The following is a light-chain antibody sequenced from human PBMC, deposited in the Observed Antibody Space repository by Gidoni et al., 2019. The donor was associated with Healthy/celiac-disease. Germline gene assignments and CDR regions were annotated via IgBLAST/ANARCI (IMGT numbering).Light chain of an antibody. V-gene: IGKV1-5*03. CDR2: KAS. Sequence: DIQMTQSPSTLSAPVGDRVTITCRASQSISSWLAWYQQKPGKAPKLLIYKASSFASGVPSRFSCSGSVTEFTLTISSLQPDDFATYYCQQYNSYPSTFGQGTNLEIK. CDR1: QSISSW. J-gene: IGKJ2*01. CDR3: QQYNSYPST.